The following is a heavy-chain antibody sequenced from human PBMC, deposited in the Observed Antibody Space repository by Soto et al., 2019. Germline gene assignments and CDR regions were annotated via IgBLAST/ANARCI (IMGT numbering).Heavy chain of an antibody. Sequence: SNAWMNWVRQAPGKGLEWVGRIKSKTDGGTTDYAAPVKGRFTISRDDSKNTLYLQMNSLKTEDTAVYYCTIDGVTMIVVVIHTFDYWGQGTLVTVSS. V-gene: IGHV3-15*07. CDR1: SNAW. D-gene: IGHD3-22*01. CDR3: TIDGVTMIVVVIHTFDY. CDR2: IKSKTDGGTT. J-gene: IGHJ4*02.